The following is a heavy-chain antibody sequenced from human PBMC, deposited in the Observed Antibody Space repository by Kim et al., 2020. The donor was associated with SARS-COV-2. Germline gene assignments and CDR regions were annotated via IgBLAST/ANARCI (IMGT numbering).Heavy chain of an antibody. CDR1: GGSFSGYY. CDR2: INHSGST. V-gene: IGHV4-34*01. Sequence: SETLSLTCAVYGGSFSGYYWSWIRQPPGKGLEWIGEINHSGSTNYNPSLKSRVTISVDTSKNQFSLKLSSVTAADTAVYYCARGRLGYCSGGSCYTWGQGTLVTVSS. CDR3: ARGRLGYCSGGSCYT. J-gene: IGHJ5*02. D-gene: IGHD2-15*01.